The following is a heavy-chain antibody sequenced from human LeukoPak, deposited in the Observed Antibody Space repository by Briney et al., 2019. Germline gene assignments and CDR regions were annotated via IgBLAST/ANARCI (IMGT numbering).Heavy chain of an antibody. Sequence: PSEPLSFTCTASGGSISSYYGSWFRQPPGRGLECIGKIHYTGSTNYNPSLKSRVTISVDTSKNQFSLKLNSVTAADTAVSYCARGGYYGSGNDFRFDPWGQGTLVTVSS. D-gene: IGHD3-10*01. CDR1: GGSISSYY. J-gene: IGHJ5*02. CDR3: ARGGYYGSGNDFRFDP. V-gene: IGHV4-59*01. CDR2: IHYTGST.